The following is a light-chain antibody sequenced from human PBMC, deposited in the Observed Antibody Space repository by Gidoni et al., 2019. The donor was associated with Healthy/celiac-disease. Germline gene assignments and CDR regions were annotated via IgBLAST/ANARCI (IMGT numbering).Light chain of an antibody. V-gene: IGKV1-39*01. J-gene: IGKJ3*01. Sequence: DPVSITCRASQRIGSYLNWYQQKPGKAPTLLIYAASSLQSGVPSRFSGSGSGTEFTLPISSLQPEALATSYCQQSYSTPFTFGPWTKVDIK. CDR1: QRIGSY. CDR3: QQSYSTPFT. CDR2: AAS.